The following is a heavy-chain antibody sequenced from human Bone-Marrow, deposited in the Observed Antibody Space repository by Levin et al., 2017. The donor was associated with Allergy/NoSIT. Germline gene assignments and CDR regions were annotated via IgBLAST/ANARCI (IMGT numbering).Heavy chain of an antibody. V-gene: IGHV3-11*01. J-gene: IGHJ3*02. D-gene: IGHD5/OR15-5a*01. Sequence: GGSLRLSCAASGFTFSDYYMTWIRQAPGKGLEWVSYVSHSGYTSYYADSVKGRFAITRDNAKNSLYLHMSSLRAEDTAVYYCARVRERASFYGALDMWGQGTMVTVSS. CDR3: ARVRERASFYGALDM. CDR2: VSHSGYTS. CDR1: GFTFSDYY.